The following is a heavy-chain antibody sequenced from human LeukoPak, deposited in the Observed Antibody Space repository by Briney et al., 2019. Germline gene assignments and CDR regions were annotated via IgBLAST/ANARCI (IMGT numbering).Heavy chain of an antibody. Sequence: SGGSLRLSCAASGFTFDDYAMHWVRQAPGKGLEWVSGISWASGSIGYADSVKGRFTISRDNAKNSLYLQMNSLRAEDMALYYCAKASSRSFSSGYYGNAFDIWGQGTMVTVSS. CDR3: AKASSRSFSSGYYGNAFDI. D-gene: IGHD6-19*01. J-gene: IGHJ3*02. V-gene: IGHV3-9*03. CDR2: ISWASGSI. CDR1: GFTFDDYA.